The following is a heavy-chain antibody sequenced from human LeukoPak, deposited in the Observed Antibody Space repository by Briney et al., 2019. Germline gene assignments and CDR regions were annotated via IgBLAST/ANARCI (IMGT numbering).Heavy chain of an antibody. Sequence: GGSLRLSCAASGFILRDFRMSWVRQAPGKGLEWVSRIIGNGDTRHADSVKGRFTIYRDNSMNTLFLQMNNLRVDDTAIYYCTKGASLYVTGPDFWGPGTQVTVSS. CDR2: IIGNGDT. D-gene: IGHD3-9*01. CDR3: TKGASLYVTGPDF. V-gene: IGHV3-23*01. J-gene: IGHJ4*02. CDR1: GFILRDFR.